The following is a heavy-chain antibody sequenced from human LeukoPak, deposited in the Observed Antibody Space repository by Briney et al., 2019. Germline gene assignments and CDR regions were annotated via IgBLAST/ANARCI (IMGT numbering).Heavy chain of an antibody. Sequence: RPSQTLSLTCTVSGASISSGNYFWSWIRQPAGKGLEWIGRIYTSGSTNYNPSLKTRVTISVDPSKNQFSLKLRSVTAADTAVYYCARALCINGVCEWFDPWGQGSLVTVSS. CDR1: GASISSGNYF. D-gene: IGHD2-8*01. CDR2: IYTSGST. J-gene: IGHJ5*02. V-gene: IGHV4-61*02. CDR3: ARALCINGVCEWFDP.